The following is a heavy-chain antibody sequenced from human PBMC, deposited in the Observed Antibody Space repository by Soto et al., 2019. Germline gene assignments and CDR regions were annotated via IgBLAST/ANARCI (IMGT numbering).Heavy chain of an antibody. V-gene: IGHV4-30-2*01. CDR3: ARVPGP. CDR2: IYHSGST. Sequence: QLQLQESGSALVKPSQTLSLTCAVSGGSISSGGYSWSWIRQPPGKGLEWIGYIYHSGSTYYNPSLKSRVTISVDRSTNQFSLKLNSVTAADTAVYYCARVPGPWGQGTLVTVSS. CDR1: GGSISSGGYS. J-gene: IGHJ5*02.